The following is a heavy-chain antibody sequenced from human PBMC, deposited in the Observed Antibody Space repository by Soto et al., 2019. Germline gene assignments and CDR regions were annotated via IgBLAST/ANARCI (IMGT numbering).Heavy chain of an antibody. CDR2: ISGSGDKT. J-gene: IGHJ4*02. Sequence: PGGSLRLSCAASGFAFNDFAMNRVRQAPGKGPEWLSTISGSGDKTFHSDSVKGRFNISRDNSNNKMFLQMNSLRAEDTAIYYCAKGASHAPFEKWGRGTLVTVSS. CDR3: AKGASHAPFEK. CDR1: GFAFNDFA. V-gene: IGHV3-23*01.